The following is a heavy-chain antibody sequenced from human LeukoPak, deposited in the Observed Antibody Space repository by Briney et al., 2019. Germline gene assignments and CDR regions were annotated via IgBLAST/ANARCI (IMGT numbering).Heavy chain of an antibody. Sequence: ASVKVSCKASGYTFTGYYMHWVRQAPGQGLEWMGWINPNSGGTNYAQKFQGRVTMTRDTSISTAYMELSRLRSDDTAVYYCARGASGSRKPFDYWGRGTLVTVSS. J-gene: IGHJ4*02. CDR2: INPNSGGT. D-gene: IGHD3-10*01. V-gene: IGHV1-2*02. CDR1: GYTFTGYY. CDR3: ARGASGSRKPFDY.